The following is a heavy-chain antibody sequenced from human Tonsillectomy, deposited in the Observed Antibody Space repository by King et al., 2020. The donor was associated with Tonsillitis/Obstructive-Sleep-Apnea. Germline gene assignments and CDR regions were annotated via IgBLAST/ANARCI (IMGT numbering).Heavy chain of an antibody. J-gene: IGHJ4*02. CDR3: ARSLGGDFSYRGY. V-gene: IGHV1-69*09. CDR2: IIPFLGET. Sequence: QLVQSGAEVKKPGSSVRVSCKTSGGTFSTDSISWVRQAPGQGLEWMGRIIPFLGETYYAQKFRGRVTISADKSTSANTAYLELRSLRSDDTAVFYCARSLGGDFSYRGYWGQGTLVTVSP. CDR1: GGTFSTDS. D-gene: IGHD3-10*01.